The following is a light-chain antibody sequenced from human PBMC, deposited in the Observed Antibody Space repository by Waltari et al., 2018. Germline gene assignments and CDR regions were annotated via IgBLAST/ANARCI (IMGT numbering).Light chain of an antibody. J-gene: IGKJ1*01. Sequence: EIVLPQSPGTLSLSPGNTATLSCRASQSVSRALAWYQQKPGQAPQLLIYDASTRATGVPDRFSGSGSGTDFTLTISRVEPEDVAVYYCQKYVRLPATFGRGTKVEIK. CDR3: QKYVRLPAT. V-gene: IGKV3-20*01. CDR2: DAS. CDR1: QSVSRA.